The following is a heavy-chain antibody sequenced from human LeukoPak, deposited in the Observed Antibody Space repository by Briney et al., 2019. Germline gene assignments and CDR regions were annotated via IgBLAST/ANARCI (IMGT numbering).Heavy chain of an antibody. CDR3: ARGPRDLYYYDSSGYYPFFDY. V-gene: IGHV3-66*01. J-gene: IGHJ4*02. D-gene: IGHD3-22*01. CDR2: IYSGGST. CDR1: GFTFSSYS. Sequence: GGSLRLSCAASGFTFSSYSMNWVRQAPGEGLEWVSVIYSGGSTYYADSVKGRFTISRDNSKNTLYLQMNSLRAEDTAVYYCARGPRDLYYYDSSGYYPFFDYWGQGTLVTVSS.